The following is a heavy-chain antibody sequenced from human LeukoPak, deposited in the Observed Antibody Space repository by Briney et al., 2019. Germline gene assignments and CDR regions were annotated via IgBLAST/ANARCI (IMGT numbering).Heavy chain of an antibody. CDR1: GDSITGSSYY. CDR3: ARHYYDSTGYYYFDY. Sequence: SETLSLTCTVSGDSITGSSYYWGWIRQPPGKGLEWIGSMYYSGSTYSTPSLKSRVTISVDTSKNQFSLKLSSVTAADTAVYYCARHYYDSTGYYYFDYWGQGTLVTVSS. V-gene: IGHV4-39*01. CDR2: MYYSGST. J-gene: IGHJ4*02. D-gene: IGHD3-22*01.